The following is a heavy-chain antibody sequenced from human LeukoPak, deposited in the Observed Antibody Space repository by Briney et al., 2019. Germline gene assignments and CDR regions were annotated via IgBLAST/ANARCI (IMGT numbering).Heavy chain of an antibody. CDR1: GGTFSSYA. CDR3: ARDGPNDAFDI. CDR2: IIPILGIA. V-gene: IGHV1-69*04. Sequence: SVKVSCKASGGTFSSYAISWVRQAPGQGLEWMGRIIPILGIANYAQKFQGRVTITADKSTSTAYMELSSLRSENTAVYYCARDGPNDAFDIWGQGTMVTVSS. J-gene: IGHJ3*02.